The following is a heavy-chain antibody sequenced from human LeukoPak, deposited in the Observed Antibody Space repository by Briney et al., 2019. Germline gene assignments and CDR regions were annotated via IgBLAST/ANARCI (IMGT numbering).Heavy chain of an antibody. Sequence: ASVKVSCKASGYTLTELSMHWVRQAPGKGLEWMGGFDPEDGETIYAQKFQGRVTMTEDTSTDTAYMELSSLRSEDTAVYYCATAGPGYFDWTFDYWGQGTLVTVSS. V-gene: IGHV1-24*01. CDR3: ATAGPGYFDWTFDY. D-gene: IGHD3-9*01. CDR2: FDPEDGET. J-gene: IGHJ4*02. CDR1: GYTLTELS.